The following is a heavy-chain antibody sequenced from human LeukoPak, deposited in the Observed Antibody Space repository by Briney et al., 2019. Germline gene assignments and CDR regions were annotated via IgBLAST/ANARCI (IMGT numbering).Heavy chain of an antibody. J-gene: IGHJ5*02. CDR3: ASAPYYDILTGYYNPYPSWFDP. CDR2: IYYSGST. CDR1: GGSIGTNTYY. Sequence: SETLSLTCTVSGGSIGTNTYYWGWIRQPPGKGLEWIGYIYYSGSTNYNPSLKSRVTISVDTSKNQFSLKLSSVTAADTAVYYCASAPYYDILTGYYNPYPSWFDPWGQGTLVTVSS. V-gene: IGHV4-61*05. D-gene: IGHD3-9*01.